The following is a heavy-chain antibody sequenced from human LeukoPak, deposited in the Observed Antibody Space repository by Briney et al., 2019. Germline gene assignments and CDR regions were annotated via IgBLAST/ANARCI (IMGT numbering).Heavy chain of an antibody. V-gene: IGHV6-1*01. CDR2: TYYRSKWYN. CDR3: ARAGGYSGYDKDYYYYGMDV. CDR1: GDSVSSNSAA. J-gene: IGHJ6*02. D-gene: IGHD5-12*01. Sequence: SQTLSLTCATSGDSVSSNSAAWDWIRQSPSRGLEWLVRTYYRSKWYNEYAVSVKSRITINPDTSKNQFSLQLNSVTPEDTAVYYCARAGGYSGYDKDYYYYGMDVWGQGTTVTVSS.